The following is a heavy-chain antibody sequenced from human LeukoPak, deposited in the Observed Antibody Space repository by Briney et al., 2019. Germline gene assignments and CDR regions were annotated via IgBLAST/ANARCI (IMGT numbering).Heavy chain of an antibody. V-gene: IGHV4-4*07. CDR1: GYSISSGYY. CDR2: TYTSGST. D-gene: IGHD6-19*01. J-gene: IGHJ5*02. CDR3: ARVIRHGVAGTRILGFDP. Sequence: SETLSLTCAVSGYSISSGYYWSWIRQPAGKGLEWIGRTYTSGSTNYNPSLKSRVTMSVDTSKNQFSLKLSSVTAADTAVYYCARVIRHGVAGTRILGFDPWGQGTLVTVSS.